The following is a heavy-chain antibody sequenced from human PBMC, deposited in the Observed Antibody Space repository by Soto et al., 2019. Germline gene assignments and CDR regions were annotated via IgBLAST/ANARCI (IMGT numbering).Heavy chain of an antibody. J-gene: IGHJ3*02. CDR2: INPSGGST. V-gene: IGHV1-46*03. Sequence: ASVKVSCKASGYTFTSYYMHWVRQAPGQGLEWMGIINPSGGSTSYAQKFQGRVTMTRDTSTSTVYMELSSLRSEDTAVHYCARGCSGGSCYSGDAFDIWGQGTMVTVSS. CDR3: ARGCSGGSCYSGDAFDI. CDR1: GYTFTSYY. D-gene: IGHD2-15*01.